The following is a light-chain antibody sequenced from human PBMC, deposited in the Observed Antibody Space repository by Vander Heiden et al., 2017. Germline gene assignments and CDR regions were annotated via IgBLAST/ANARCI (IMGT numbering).Light chain of an antibody. J-gene: IGKJ5*01. CDR2: AAS. CDR1: QSISSY. CDR3: QQSYSTPIT. Sequence: DIQLTQSPSSLSASVGDRVTITCRASQSISSYLNWYQQKPGKAPKLLIYAASSLQSGVPSRFSGSGSGTDFTLTISSLQAEDVATYYCQQSYSTPITFGQGTRLEIK. V-gene: IGKV1-39*01.